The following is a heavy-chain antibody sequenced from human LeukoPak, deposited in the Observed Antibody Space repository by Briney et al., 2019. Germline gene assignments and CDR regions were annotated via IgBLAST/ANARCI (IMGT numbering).Heavy chain of an antibody. CDR2: ISSSGGNI. V-gene: IGHV3-11*01. CDR3: ARRRDYFDY. Sequence: GGSLRLSCVVPGFDLSDYYMSWIRPAPGKGLEWISYISSSGGNIYFADSVKGRFTMSRDNARGSLYLQMNSLRADDTAIYYCARRRDYFDYWGQGTLVTVSS. J-gene: IGHJ4*02. CDR1: GFDLSDYY.